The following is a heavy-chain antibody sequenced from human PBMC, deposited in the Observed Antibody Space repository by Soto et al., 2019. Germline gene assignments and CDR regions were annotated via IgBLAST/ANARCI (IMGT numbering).Heavy chain of an antibody. J-gene: IGHJ4*02. CDR3: ARDSEWRKVFDY. V-gene: IGHV3-21*01. D-gene: IGHD3-3*01. CDR2: ISSRSSYI. Sequence: PGGSLRLSCAASGFTFSSYSMNWVRQAPGKGLEWVSSISSRSSYIYYADSVKGRFTISRDKAKNSLYLQMNSLRAEDTAVYYCARDSEWRKVFDYWGQGTLFTVS. CDR1: GFTFSSYS.